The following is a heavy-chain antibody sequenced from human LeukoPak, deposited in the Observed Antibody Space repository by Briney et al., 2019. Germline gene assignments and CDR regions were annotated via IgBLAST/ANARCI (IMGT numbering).Heavy chain of an antibody. CDR2: NYYSGRN. D-gene: IGHD3-10*02. CDR1: GGSLCIGVYY. V-gene: IGHV4-30-4*01. Sequence: SQTLSHTRTLSGGSLCIGVYYCSSVRQPPGEGLEWNGYNYYSGRNYYHPSFKNRVTISVDTSKNQFSQKLSSVTAADTAVYYCARGRPYVSGVLDAFDIWGQGTMVTVSS. J-gene: IGHJ3*02. CDR3: ARGRPYVSGVLDAFDI.